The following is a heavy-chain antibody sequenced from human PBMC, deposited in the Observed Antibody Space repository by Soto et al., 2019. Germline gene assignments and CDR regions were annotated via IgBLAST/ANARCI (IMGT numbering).Heavy chain of an antibody. J-gene: IGHJ4*02. D-gene: IGHD1-26*01. CDR2: ISGSGGTT. CDR3: AKRAGFSGSYFDY. V-gene: IGHV3-23*01. Sequence: EVQVLESGGGLVQPGGSLRLSCAASGFNFGSFAMAWVRQAPGKGLEWVSTISGSGGTTDYADSVKGRFTVSRDKSKNTLDLQMNSLRAEDAAVYYCAKRAGFSGSYFDYWGQGTLVTVSS. CDR1: GFNFGSFA.